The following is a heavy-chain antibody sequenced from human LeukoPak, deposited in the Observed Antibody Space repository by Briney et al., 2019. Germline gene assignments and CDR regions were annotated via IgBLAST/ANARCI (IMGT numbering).Heavy chain of an antibody. CDR3: ARQSLWFGELNDAFDI. CDR2: IYSGGST. V-gene: IGHV3-53*01. Sequence: PGGSLRLSRAVSGFTVSSNYMSWVRQAPGKGLEWVSVIYSGGSTYYTDSVKGRFTISRDNSKNTLYLQMNSLRAEDTAVYYCARQSLWFGELNDAFDIWGQGTMVTVSS. CDR1: GFTVSSNY. D-gene: IGHD3-10*01. J-gene: IGHJ3*02.